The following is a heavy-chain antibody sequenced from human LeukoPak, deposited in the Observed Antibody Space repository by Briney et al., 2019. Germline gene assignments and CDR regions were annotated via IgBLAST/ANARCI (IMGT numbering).Heavy chain of an antibody. Sequence: GGSLRLSCAASGFTFNNYWISWVRQAPGKGLEWVANIKQDGSEKYYVDSVKGRFTISRDSAKNALYLQMNSLRAEDTAVYYCARVAMIVAKPYDNWGQGTLVTVSS. J-gene: IGHJ4*02. D-gene: IGHD3-22*01. V-gene: IGHV3-7*01. CDR3: ARVAMIVAKPYDN. CDR1: GFTFNNYW. CDR2: IKQDGSEK.